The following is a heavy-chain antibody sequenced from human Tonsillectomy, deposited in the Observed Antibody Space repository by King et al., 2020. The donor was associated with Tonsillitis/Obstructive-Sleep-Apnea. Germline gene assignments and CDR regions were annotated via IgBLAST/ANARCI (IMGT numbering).Heavy chain of an antibody. CDR3: AREYSNYGLDYFDY. CDR1: GYTFTGYY. J-gene: IGHJ4*02. D-gene: IGHD4-11*01. V-gene: IGHV1-2*02. Sequence: HVQLVESGAEVKKPGASVKVSCKASGYTFTGYYMHWVRQAPGQGLEWMGWINPNSGGTKYAQKFQGRVTMTRDTSISTAYMELSRLRSDDTAVYYCAREYSNYGLDYFDYWGQGTLVTVSS. CDR2: INPNSGGT.